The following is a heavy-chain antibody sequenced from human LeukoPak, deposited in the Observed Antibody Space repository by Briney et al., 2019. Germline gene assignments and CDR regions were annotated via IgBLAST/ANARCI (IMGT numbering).Heavy chain of an antibody. CDR3: AKDQAAGLFDY. CDR2: ISGSGGST. V-gene: IGHV3-23*01. D-gene: IGHD6-13*01. Sequence: GGSLRLSCAASGFTFSSYTMNWVRQAPGKGLEWVSAISGSGGSTYYADSVKGRFTISRDNSKNTLYLQMNSLRAEDTAVYYCAKDQAAGLFDYWGQGTLVTVSS. J-gene: IGHJ4*02. CDR1: GFTFSSYT.